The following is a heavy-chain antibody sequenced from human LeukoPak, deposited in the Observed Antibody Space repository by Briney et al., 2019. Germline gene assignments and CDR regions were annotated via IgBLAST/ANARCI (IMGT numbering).Heavy chain of an antibody. Sequence: ASVKVSCKVSGYTLTELSMHWVRQAPGKGPEWMGGFDPEDGETIYAQKFQGRVTMTEDTSTDTAYMELSSLRSEDTAVYYCATNDYYDSSGYPLDYWGQGTLVTVSS. CDR3: ATNDYYDSSGYPLDY. CDR2: FDPEDGET. CDR1: GYTLTELS. J-gene: IGHJ4*02. D-gene: IGHD3-22*01. V-gene: IGHV1-24*01.